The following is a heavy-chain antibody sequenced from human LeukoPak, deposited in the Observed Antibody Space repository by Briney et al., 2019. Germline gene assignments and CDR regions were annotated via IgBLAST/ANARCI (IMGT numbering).Heavy chain of an antibody. Sequence: GGSLRLSCAASGFTFSSYAMSWVRQAPGRGLEWVSAISGSGGSTYYADSVKGRFTISRDNSKNTLYLQMNSLRAEDTAVYYCAKVRTYGSGSYYPTDYYYYGMDVWGQGTTVTVSS. V-gene: IGHV3-23*01. J-gene: IGHJ6*02. CDR1: GFTFSSYA. D-gene: IGHD3-10*01. CDR2: ISGSGGST. CDR3: AKVRTYGSGSYYPTDYYYYGMDV.